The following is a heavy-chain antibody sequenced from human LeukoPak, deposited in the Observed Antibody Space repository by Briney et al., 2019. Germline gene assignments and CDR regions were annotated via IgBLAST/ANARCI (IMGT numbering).Heavy chain of an antibody. D-gene: IGHD2-15*01. CDR2: ISGSGRNT. V-gene: IGHV3-23*01. J-gene: IGHJ6*02. CDR3: AKGRTYCSGGGCYYGMDV. Sequence: PGGSLRLSCAASRFTFTNYAMTWVRQAPGKGLEWVSAISGSGRNTYHADSVKGRFSISRDNSKNTLYLQMHSLRAEDTAVYYRAKGRTYCSGGGCYYGMDVWGQGTTVTVSS. CDR1: RFTFTNYA.